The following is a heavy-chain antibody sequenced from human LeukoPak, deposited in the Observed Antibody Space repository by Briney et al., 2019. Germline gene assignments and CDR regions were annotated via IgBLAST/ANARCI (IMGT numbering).Heavy chain of an antibody. D-gene: IGHD2-2*02. Sequence: PGRSLRLSCAASGFTFSSYAMHWVRQAPGKGLEWVAVISYDGSNKYYADSVKGRFTISRDNSKNTLYLQMNSLRAEDTAVYYCARDPMRYCSSTSCYIPGYWGQGTLVTVSS. CDR1: GFTFSSYA. J-gene: IGHJ4*02. CDR3: ARDPMRYCSSTSCYIPGY. CDR2: ISYDGSNK. V-gene: IGHV3-30-3*01.